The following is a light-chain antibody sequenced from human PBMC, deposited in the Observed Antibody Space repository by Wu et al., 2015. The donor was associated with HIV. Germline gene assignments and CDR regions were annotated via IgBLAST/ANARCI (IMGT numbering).Light chain of an antibody. CDR1: HSVNSNY. V-gene: IGKV3-20*01. CDR3: HQYGNSPLT. Sequence: IVLTQSPGTLSLSPGERVALSCRASHSVNSNYLTWYQQRSGQAPRLLIYGASSRATGIPDRFSGDGSGTDFILNISRLEPEDFAVYYCHQYGNSPLTFGQGTRLEIK. CDR2: GAS. J-gene: IGKJ5*01.